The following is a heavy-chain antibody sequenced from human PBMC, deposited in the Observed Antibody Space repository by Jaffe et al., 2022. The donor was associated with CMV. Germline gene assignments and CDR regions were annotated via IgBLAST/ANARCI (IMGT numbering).Heavy chain of an antibody. Sequence: QVQLVESGGGVVQPGRSLRLSCAASGFTFSSYGMHWVRQAPGKGLEWVAVISYDGSNKYYADSVKGRFTISRDNSKNTLYLQMNSLRAEDTAVYYCARTFTIFGVVILEDGMDVWGQGTTVTVSS. V-gene: IGHV3-30*03. J-gene: IGHJ6*02. D-gene: IGHD3-3*01. CDR1: GFTFSSYG. CDR2: ISYDGSNK. CDR3: ARTFTIFGVVILEDGMDV.